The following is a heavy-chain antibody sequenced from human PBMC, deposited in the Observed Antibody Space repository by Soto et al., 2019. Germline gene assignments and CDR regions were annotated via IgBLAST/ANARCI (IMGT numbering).Heavy chain of an antibody. CDR3: ARDVGTPGYFDN. V-gene: IGHV3-7*01. CDR2: INQDGSEK. Sequence: EVQLVESGGGLVQPGGSLRLSCAASGFTFSSYWMTWVRQAPGTGLEWVANINQDGSEKYYVDSVKGRFTISRDNAKNSLYLQMHSLRAEDTAVYYCARDVGTPGYFDNWGQGTLVSVSS. D-gene: IGHD1-26*01. J-gene: IGHJ4*02. CDR1: GFTFSSYW.